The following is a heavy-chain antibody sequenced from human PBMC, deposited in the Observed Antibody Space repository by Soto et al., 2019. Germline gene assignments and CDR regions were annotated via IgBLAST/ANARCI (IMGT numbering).Heavy chain of an antibody. CDR1: GYTFSNYG. CDR2: ISLYSDGT. CDR3: AGVGPGAGALFGP. V-gene: IGHV1-18*01. J-gene: IGHJ5*02. D-gene: IGHD2-2*01. Sequence: QVQLVQSGGEVKRPGASVKVSCKTSGYTFSNYGITWVRQAPGQPLEWLGWISLYSDGTNYAQKFQGRVSMTTDTSTTPAYMELRSLRSDDTAVYYLAGVGPGAGALFGPWGQGTLVTVSS.